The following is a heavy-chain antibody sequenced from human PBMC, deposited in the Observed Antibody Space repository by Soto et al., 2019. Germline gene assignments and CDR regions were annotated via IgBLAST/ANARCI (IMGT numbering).Heavy chain of an antibody. D-gene: IGHD3-16*01. CDR2: ISGSGGST. Sequence: GGSLRLSCAASGFTFSSYAMSWVRQAPGKGLEWVSAISGSGGSTYYADSVKGRFTISRDNSKNTLYLQMNSLRAEDTAVYYCEKPPGDRRSTKDYWGQGTLVTVSS. J-gene: IGHJ4*02. CDR1: GFTFSSYA. CDR3: EKPPGDRRSTKDY. V-gene: IGHV3-23*01.